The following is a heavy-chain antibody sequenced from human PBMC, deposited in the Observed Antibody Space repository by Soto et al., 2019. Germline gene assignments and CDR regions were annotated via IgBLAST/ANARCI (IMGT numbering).Heavy chain of an antibody. Sequence: EVQLVESGGGLVQPGGSLRLSCAASGFTFSSYSMNWVRQVPGKGLEWVSYISSSSSTIYYADSVKGLFTISRDNAKNSLSLQMNSLRPEDTYVYYCVRSMAITMVRGPNYFDYWGQGTLVTVSS. CDR3: VRSMAITMVRGPNYFDY. J-gene: IGHJ4*02. CDR2: ISSSSSTI. D-gene: IGHD3-10*01. V-gene: IGHV3-48*01. CDR1: GFTFSSYS.